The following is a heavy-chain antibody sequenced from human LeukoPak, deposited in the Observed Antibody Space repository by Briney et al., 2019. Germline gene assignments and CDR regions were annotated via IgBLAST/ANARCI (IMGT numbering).Heavy chain of an antibody. Sequence: AGGSLRLSCAASGFTFSSYAMHWVRQAPGKGLEWVAVISYDGSNKYYADSVKGRFTISRDNSKNTLYLQMNSLRAEDTAVYYCGRLAHNAWYAIDFWGQGTLVTVSS. D-gene: IGHD2-2*01. CDR1: GFTFSSYA. CDR2: ISYDGSNK. J-gene: IGHJ4*02. CDR3: GRLAHNAWYAIDF. V-gene: IGHV3-30-3*01.